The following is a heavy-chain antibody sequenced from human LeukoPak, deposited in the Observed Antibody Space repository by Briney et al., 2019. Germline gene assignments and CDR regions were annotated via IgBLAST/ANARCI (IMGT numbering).Heavy chain of an antibody. Sequence: PSETLSLTCTVSGGSISSYYWSWIRQPPGKGLEWMGYIYNSGTTNYNPSLKSRVTMSVDTSKNQFSLKLSSVTAADTAIYHCASRYCSGGSCFFDYWGQGTLVTVSS. D-gene: IGHD2-15*01. CDR3: ASRYCSGGSCFFDY. J-gene: IGHJ4*02. V-gene: IGHV4-59*08. CDR2: IYNSGTT. CDR1: GGSISSYY.